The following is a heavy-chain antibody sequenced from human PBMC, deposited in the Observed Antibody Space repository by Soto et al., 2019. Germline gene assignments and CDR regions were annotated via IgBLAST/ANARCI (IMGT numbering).Heavy chain of an antibody. J-gene: IGHJ6*02. CDR3: ARRAGYYYGMDV. CDR2: IYSGGST. V-gene: IGHV3-53*01. CDR1: GFTVSSNY. Sequence: GGSLRLSCAASGFTVSSNYMSWVRQAPGKGLEWVSVIYSGGSTYYADSVKGRFTISRDNSKNTLYLQMNSLRAEGTAVYYCARRAGYYYGMDVWGQGTTVTVSS.